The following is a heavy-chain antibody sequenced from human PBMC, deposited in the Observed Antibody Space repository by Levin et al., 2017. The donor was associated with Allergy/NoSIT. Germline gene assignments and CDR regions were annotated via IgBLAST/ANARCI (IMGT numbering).Heavy chain of an antibody. CDR3: AKLDSGWSHFDH. CDR1: GFSFSTYD. D-gene: IGHD6-19*01. V-gene: IGHV3-23*01. J-gene: IGHJ4*02. Sequence: GGSLRLSCAASGFSFSTYDMSWLRQAPGKGLEWVSDISGNNGRAYYADSVKGRFTISRDDSKNTLYLQMNSLRAEDTAVYYCAKLDSGWSHFDHWGQGALVTVSS. CDR2: ISGNNGRA.